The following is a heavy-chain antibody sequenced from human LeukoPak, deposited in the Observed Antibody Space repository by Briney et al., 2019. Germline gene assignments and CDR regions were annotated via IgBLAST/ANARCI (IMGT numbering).Heavy chain of an antibody. CDR1: IHLSSYA. D-gene: IGHD6-13*01. Sequence: PWGSLRLSCSGSGIHLSSYAMGWVRQAPGEGLEWVSAISGSGGSTYYADSVKGRFTISRDNSKNTLYLQMNSLRAEDTAVYYCAKDLFGVAAAVNWFDPWGQGTLVTVSS. CDR3: AKDLFGVAAAVNWFDP. V-gene: IGHV3-23*01. CDR2: ISGSGGST. J-gene: IGHJ5*02.